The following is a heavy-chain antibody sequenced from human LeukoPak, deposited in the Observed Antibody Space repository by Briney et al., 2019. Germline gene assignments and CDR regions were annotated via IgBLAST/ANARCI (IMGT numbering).Heavy chain of an antibody. CDR3: AAFATDYYYYGMDV. V-gene: IGHV1-46*01. CDR2: INPSAGST. Sequence: ASVKVSCKASGYTFANYYIYWVRQAPGQGLEWMGTINPSAGSTSYEQKFQGRITMTRDTSTGTVYMELSSLRSEDTAVYYCAAFATDYYYYGMDVWGQGTTVTVSS. CDR1: GYTFANYY. D-gene: IGHD3-3*02. J-gene: IGHJ6*02.